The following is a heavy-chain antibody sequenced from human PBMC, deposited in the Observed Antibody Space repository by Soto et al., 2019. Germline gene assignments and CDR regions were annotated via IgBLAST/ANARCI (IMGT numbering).Heavy chain of an antibody. D-gene: IGHD3-10*01. CDR2: INTYSGNT. Sequence: ASVKVSCKASGYTFTSYGISWVRQAPGQGLEWMGWINTYSGNTNFAQKLQGRVTMTTDTSTSTAYMELRSLRSDDTAMYYCARDEEGDIVDYWRQRSLVIVSS. CDR1: GYTFTSYG. V-gene: IGHV1-18*01. J-gene: IGHJ4*02. CDR3: ARDEEGDIVDY.